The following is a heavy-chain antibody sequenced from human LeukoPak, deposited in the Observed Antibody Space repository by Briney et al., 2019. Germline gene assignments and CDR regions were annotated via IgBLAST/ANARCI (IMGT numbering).Heavy chain of an antibody. V-gene: IGHV4-59*01. J-gene: IGHJ3*02. CDR1: GGSISSYY. Sequence: PSEPLSLTCTVSGGSISSYYWSWIRQPPGKGLEWIGYIYYSGSTNYNPSLKSRVTISVDTSKNQFSLKLSSVTAADTAVYYCARVDYGGNSADIWGQGTMVTVSS. D-gene: IGHD4-23*01. CDR3: ARVDYGGNSADI. CDR2: IYYSGST.